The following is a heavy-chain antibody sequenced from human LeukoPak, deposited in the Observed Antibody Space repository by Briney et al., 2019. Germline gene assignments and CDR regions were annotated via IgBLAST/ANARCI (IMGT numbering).Heavy chain of an antibody. CDR1: GGFFSDYH. D-gene: IGHD5-12*01. V-gene: IGHV4-34*01. J-gene: IGHJ4*02. CDR2: INHSGSP. Sequence: SETLSLTCAVYGGFFSDYHWSWIRQPPGKGLEWIGEINHSGSPNYNPSLKSRVTMSVDTSKNHFSLKLSSVTAADTAVYYCASDRVGLNDYWGQGTLVTVSS. CDR3: ASDRVGLNDY.